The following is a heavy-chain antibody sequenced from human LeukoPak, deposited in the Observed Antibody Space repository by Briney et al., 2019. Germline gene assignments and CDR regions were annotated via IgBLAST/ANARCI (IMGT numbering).Heavy chain of an antibody. CDR3: ARGLGWELHAFDI. J-gene: IGHJ3*02. Sequence: ASVKVSCKASGYTFTSYGISWVRQAPGQGLEWMGIINPSGGSTSYAQKFQGRVTMTRDTSTSTVYMELSSLRSEDTAVYYCARGLGWELHAFDIWGQGTMVTVSS. CDR2: INPSGGST. D-gene: IGHD1-26*01. CDR1: GYTFTSYG. V-gene: IGHV1-46*01.